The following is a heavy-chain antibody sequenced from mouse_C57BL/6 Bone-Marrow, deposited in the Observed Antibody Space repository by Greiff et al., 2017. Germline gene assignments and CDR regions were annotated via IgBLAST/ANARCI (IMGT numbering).Heavy chain of an antibody. Sequence: QVQLQQSGAELVKPGASVKMSCKASGYTFTSYWITWVQQTPGQGLEWIGDIYSGGGRTYYNENFKSKATLTVDTSASTAYMRLSSLTSEDAAVYYWSRPDYGNYWYFDDWGKGTTVTVSS. CDR2: IYSGGGRT. D-gene: IGHD2-1*01. CDR1: GYTFTSYW. J-gene: IGHJ1*03. V-gene: IGHV1-55*01. CDR3: SRPDYGNYWYFDD.